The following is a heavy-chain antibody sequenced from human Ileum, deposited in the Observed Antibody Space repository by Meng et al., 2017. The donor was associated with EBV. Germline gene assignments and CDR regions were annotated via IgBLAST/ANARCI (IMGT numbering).Heavy chain of an antibody. V-gene: IGHV3-74*01. J-gene: IGHJ4*02. CDR2: INGDGSGS. D-gene: IGHD1-20*01. CDR3: VRDGDNWNFDY. CDR1: GFTFSSYW. Sequence: EVQLVGSGGGLFQPGGSLRLSCAASGFTFSSYWMHWVRQAPGKGLLWVSRINGDGSGSNYADSVKGRFTISRDNAKNTLSLQMNSLRAEDTAVYYCVRDGDNWNFDYWGQGTLVTVSS.